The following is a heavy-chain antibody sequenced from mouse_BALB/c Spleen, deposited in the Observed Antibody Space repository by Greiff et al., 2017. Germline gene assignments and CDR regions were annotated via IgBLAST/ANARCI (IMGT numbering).Heavy chain of an antibody. CDR2: IDPANGNT. J-gene: IGHJ2*01. V-gene: IGHV14-3*02. CDR3: ASAYYGYAYYFDY. D-gene: IGHD1-2*01. Sequence: VQLQQSGAELVKPGASVKLSCTASGFNIKDTYMHWVKQRPEQGLEWIGRIDPANGNTKYDPKFQGKATITADTSSNTAYLQLSSLTSEDTAVYYCASAYYGYAYYFDYWGQGTTLTVSS. CDR1: GFNIKDTY.